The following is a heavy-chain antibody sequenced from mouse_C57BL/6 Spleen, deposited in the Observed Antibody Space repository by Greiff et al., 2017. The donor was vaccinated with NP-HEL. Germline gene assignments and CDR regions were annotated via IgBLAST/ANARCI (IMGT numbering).Heavy chain of an antibody. J-gene: IGHJ2*01. D-gene: IGHD1-1*01. CDR3: ARSYYYGSSYPYYDC. Sequence: EVQLQQSGPELVKPGASVKISCKASGYSFTDYNMNWVKQSNGKSLEWIGVINPNYGTTSYNQKFKGKATLTVDQSSRTAYMQLNSLTSEDSAVYYGARSYYYGSSYPYYDCWGQGTTLTVSS. V-gene: IGHV1-39*01. CDR2: INPNYGTT. CDR1: GYSFTDYN.